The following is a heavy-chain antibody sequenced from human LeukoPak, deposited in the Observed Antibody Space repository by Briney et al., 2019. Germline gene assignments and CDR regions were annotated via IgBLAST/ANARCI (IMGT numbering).Heavy chain of an antibody. CDR2: ISSSSSYI. V-gene: IGHV3-21*01. CDR1: GFTFSSYS. J-gene: IGHJ3*02. D-gene: IGHD3-3*01. Sequence: PGGSLRLSCAASGFTFSSYSMNWVRQAPGKGLEWVSSISSSSSYIYYADSVKGRFTISRDNAKNSLYLQMNSLRAEDTAVYYCARDFPPYYDFWSGYPNDAFDIWGQGTMVTVSS. CDR3: ARDFPPYYDFWSGYPNDAFDI.